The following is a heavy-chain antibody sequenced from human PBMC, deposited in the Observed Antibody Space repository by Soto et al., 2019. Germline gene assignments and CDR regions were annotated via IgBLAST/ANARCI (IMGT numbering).Heavy chain of an antibody. V-gene: IGHV1-69*06. CDR3: ASNVDTAYHY. CDR1: GGTFSSYA. Sequence: ASVKVSFKASGGTFSSYAISWVRQAPGQGLEWMGGIIPIFGTANYAQKFQGRVTITADKSTSTAYMELSSLRSEDTAVYYCASNVDTAYHYWGQGTLVTVSS. J-gene: IGHJ4*02. CDR2: IIPIFGTA. D-gene: IGHD5-18*01.